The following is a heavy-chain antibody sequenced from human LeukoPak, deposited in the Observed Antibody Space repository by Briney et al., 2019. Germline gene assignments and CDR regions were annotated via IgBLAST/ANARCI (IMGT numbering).Heavy chain of an antibody. Sequence: ASSVQVSCKASGYTFTGYYMHWVRLAPGQGLEWMGWINPNRGGTNYAQKFQGRVTMTRDTSSSTAYMELSRLRSDDTAVYYCASEAARHSAFDIWSQGTMVTVSS. J-gene: IGHJ3*02. D-gene: IGHD6-6*01. CDR2: INPNRGGT. CDR3: ASEAARHSAFDI. V-gene: IGHV1-2*02. CDR1: GYTFTGYY.